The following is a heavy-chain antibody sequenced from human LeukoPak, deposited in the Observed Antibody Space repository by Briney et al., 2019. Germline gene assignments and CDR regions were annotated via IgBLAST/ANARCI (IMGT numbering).Heavy chain of an antibody. J-gene: IGHJ4*02. V-gene: IGHV4-59*12. CDR1: GGSISSYY. CDR2: IYYSGST. D-gene: IGHD5-24*01. CDR3: ARDGYKQGFDY. Sequence: SETLSLTCTVSGGSISSYYWSWIRQPPGKGLEWIGYIYYSGSTNYNPSLKSRVTMSVDTSKSQFSLKLSSVTAADTAVYYCARDGYKQGFDYWGQGTLVTVSS.